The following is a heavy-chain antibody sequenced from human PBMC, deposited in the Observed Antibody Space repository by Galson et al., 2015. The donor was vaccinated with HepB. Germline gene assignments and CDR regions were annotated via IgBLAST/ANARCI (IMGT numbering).Heavy chain of an antibody. J-gene: IGHJ3*02. V-gene: IGHV3-23*01. CDR1: GFTFSRYG. CDR3: AIAYEMDTLFLGYDAFDI. D-gene: IGHD5-24*01. Sequence: SLRLSCAVSGFTFSRYGMSSVRQAPGKGLEWVSGTSGTGGSTYYADSVKGRFAVSRDTSQNTLYLQMNSLRADDTAVYYCAIAYEMDTLFLGYDAFDIRGQGTMVTVSS. CDR2: TSGTGGST.